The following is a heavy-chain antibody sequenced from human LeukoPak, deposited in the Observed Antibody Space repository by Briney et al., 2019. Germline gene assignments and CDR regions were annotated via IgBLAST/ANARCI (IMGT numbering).Heavy chain of an antibody. Sequence: ASVKVSCKASGYTFSSYGISWVRQAPGQGLEWMGWISAYNGNTNHAQNLQGRVTMTTDTSTSTAYMELRSLRSDDTAVYYCARDRPYSSGWYGQDAFDIRGQGTMVTV. V-gene: IGHV1-18*01. D-gene: IGHD6-19*01. J-gene: IGHJ3*02. CDR3: ARDRPYSSGWYGQDAFDI. CDR1: GYTFSSYG. CDR2: ISAYNGNT.